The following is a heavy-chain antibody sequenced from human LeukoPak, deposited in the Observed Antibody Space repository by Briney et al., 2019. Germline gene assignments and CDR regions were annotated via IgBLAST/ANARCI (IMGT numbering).Heavy chain of an antibody. Sequence: QSGGSLRLSCATSGFSLSSYGMHWVRRAPGRGVEWVAFIWFDGTNKYYAHSVKGRFTVSRDNSKSTLYLQMNSLRAEDTAVYYGARVQHDSMDVWGQGTTVTVSS. CDR1: GFSLSSYG. CDR2: IWFDGTNK. V-gene: IGHV3-33*01. CDR3: ARVQHDSMDV. D-gene: IGHD1-1*01. J-gene: IGHJ6*02.